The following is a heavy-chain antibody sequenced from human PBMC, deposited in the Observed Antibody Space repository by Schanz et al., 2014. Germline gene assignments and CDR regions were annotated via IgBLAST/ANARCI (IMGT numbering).Heavy chain of an antibody. CDR3: ARGGDYIVVLVAVTREYYYHAMDV. D-gene: IGHD2-15*01. CDR2: ISAYHGST. CDR1: GYTFPSYG. V-gene: IGHV1-18*04. Sequence: QVQLVQSGSEVKKPGASVKVSCKASGYTFPSYGISWVRQAPGQGLEWLGWISAYHGSTRYTQKVQGRVTMTTDTSTNTAYMELRSLRSDDTAVYYCARGGDYIVVLVAVTREYYYHAMDVWGQGTTVTVSS. J-gene: IGHJ6*02.